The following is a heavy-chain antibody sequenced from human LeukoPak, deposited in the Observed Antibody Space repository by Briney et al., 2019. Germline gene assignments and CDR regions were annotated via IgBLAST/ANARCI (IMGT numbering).Heavy chain of an antibody. J-gene: IGHJ4*02. Sequence: PSETLSLTCAVYGGSFSGYYWSWIRQPPGKGLEWIGEINHSGSTNYNPSLKSRATISVDTSKNQFSLKLSSVTAADTAVYYCARGNWGIDYWGQGTLVTVSS. D-gene: IGHD7-27*01. CDR1: GGSFSGYY. CDR3: ARGNWGIDY. CDR2: INHSGST. V-gene: IGHV4-34*01.